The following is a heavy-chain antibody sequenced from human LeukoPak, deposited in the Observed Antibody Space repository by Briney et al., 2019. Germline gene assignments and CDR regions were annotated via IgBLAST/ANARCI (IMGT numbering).Heavy chain of an antibody. V-gene: IGHV7-4-1*02. Sequence: ASVKVSCTASGYTFTSYAMNWVRQAPGQGLEWMGWINTNTGNPTYAQGFTGRFVFSLDTSVSTAYLQISSLKAEDTAVYYCARENFGVVDRVNYWFDPWGQGTLVTVSS. CDR1: GYTFTSYA. J-gene: IGHJ5*02. D-gene: IGHD3-3*01. CDR3: ARENFGVVDRVNYWFDP. CDR2: INTNTGNP.